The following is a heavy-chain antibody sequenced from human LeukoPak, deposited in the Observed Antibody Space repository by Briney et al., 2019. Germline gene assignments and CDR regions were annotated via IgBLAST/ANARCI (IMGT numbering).Heavy chain of an antibody. CDR2: ISGSGGST. D-gene: IGHD2-15*01. CDR1: GFTFSSYA. Sequence: SGGSLRLSCAASGFTFSSYAMSWVRQAPGKGLEWVSAISGSGGSTYYADSVKGRFTISRDNSKNTLYLQMNSLRAEDTAVYYCAKDRVVVVAATMVGYYGMDVWGQGTTVTVSS. V-gene: IGHV3-23*01. J-gene: IGHJ6*02. CDR3: AKDRVVVVAATMVGYYGMDV.